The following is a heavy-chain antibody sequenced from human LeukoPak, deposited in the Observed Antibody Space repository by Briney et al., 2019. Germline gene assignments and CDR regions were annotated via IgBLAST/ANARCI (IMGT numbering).Heavy chain of an antibody. Sequence: MAGGSLRLSCAASGFTFSDYYMSWIRQAPGRGLEWVSYISSSGSTIYYADSVKGRFTISRDNAKNSLYLQMNSLRTEDTAVYYCARGQGDIIAAAGPYYFDYWGQGTLVTVSS. CDR3: ARGQGDIIAAAGPYYFDY. J-gene: IGHJ4*02. V-gene: IGHV3-11*01. D-gene: IGHD6-13*01. CDR1: GFTFSDYY. CDR2: ISSSGSTI.